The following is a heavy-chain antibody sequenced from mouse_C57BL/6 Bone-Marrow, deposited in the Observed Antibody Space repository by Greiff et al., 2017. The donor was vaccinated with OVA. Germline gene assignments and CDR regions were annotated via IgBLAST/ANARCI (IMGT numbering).Heavy chain of an antibody. J-gene: IGHJ2*01. Sequence: QVQLQQSGAELVKPGASVKLSCKASGYTFTSYWMQWVKQRPGQGLEWIGEIDPSDSYTNYNQKFKGKATLTVDTSSSTAYMQLSSLTSEDSAVYYCASIEVTTRFDYWGQGTTLTVSS. D-gene: IGHD2-2*01. CDR1: GYTFTSYW. CDR2: IDPSDSYT. CDR3: ASIEVTTRFDY. V-gene: IGHV1-50*01.